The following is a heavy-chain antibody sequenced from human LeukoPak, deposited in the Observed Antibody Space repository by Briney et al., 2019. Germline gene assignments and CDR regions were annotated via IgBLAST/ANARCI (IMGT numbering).Heavy chain of an antibody. D-gene: IGHD2-2*02. CDR3: ARACSSTSCYRN. V-gene: IGHV1-2*02. J-gene: IGHJ4*02. Sequence: ASVKVSCKASGYTFTGYYMHWVRQAPGQGLEWMGWINPNSGGTNYAQKFQGGVTMTRDTSISTAYMELSRLRSDDTAVYYCARACSSTSCYRNWGQGTLVTVSS. CDR2: INPNSGGT. CDR1: GYTFTGYY.